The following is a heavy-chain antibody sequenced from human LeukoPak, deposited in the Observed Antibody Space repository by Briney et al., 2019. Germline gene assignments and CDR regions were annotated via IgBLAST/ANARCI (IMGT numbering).Heavy chain of an antibody. D-gene: IGHD5-18*01. V-gene: IGHV4-34*01. J-gene: IGHJ6*03. Sequence: SETLSLTCAVYGGSFSGYYWSWIRQPPGKGLEWIGEINHSGSTNYNPSLKSRVTISVDTSKNQFSLKLSSVTAADTAVYYCARAAAGGYSYGYLNYYYYYMDVWGKGTTVTVSS. CDR1: GGSFSGYY. CDR3: ARAAAGGYSYGYLNYYYYYMDV. CDR2: INHSGST.